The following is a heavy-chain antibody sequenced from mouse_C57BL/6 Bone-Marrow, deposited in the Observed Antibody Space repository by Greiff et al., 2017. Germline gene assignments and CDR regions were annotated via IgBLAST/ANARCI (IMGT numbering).Heavy chain of an antibody. J-gene: IGHJ4*01. CDR1: GYSITSGYY. V-gene: IGHV3-6*01. D-gene: IGHD2-4*01. CDR2: ISYDGSN. CDR3: ARSDDYDENYYAMDY. Sequence: DVKLQESGPGLVEPSQSLSLTCSVTGYSITSGYYWNWIRQFPGNKLEWMGYISYDGSNNYNPSLKNRISITRDTSKNQFFLKLNSVTTEDTATYYCARSDDYDENYYAMDYWGQGTSVTVSS.